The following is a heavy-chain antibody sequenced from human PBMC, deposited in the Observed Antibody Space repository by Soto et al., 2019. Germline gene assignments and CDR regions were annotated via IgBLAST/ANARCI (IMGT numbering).Heavy chain of an antibody. CDR2: ISGYNGNT. D-gene: IGHD2-2*01. Sequence: QVQLVQSGAEVKKPGASVKVSCKASGYTFTSYGISWVRQAPGQGLEWMGWISGYNGNTNYAQKVQGRVTMTTGIAKSEAYMELSGLRSDEAAVYYLGRDGYCINTTCYVGGGFGMDVWGQGTTVTVSS. CDR1: GYTFTSYG. CDR3: GRDGYCINTTCYVGGGFGMDV. J-gene: IGHJ6*02. V-gene: IGHV1-18*01.